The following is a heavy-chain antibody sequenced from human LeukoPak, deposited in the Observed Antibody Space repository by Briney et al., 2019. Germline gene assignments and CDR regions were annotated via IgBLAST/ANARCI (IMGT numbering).Heavy chain of an antibody. CDR1: GYTFTSYG. V-gene: IGHV1-18*01. CDR2: ISAYNGNT. CDR3: ASSVSGSGSYLFDY. Sequence: GASVKVSCKASGYTFTSYGISWVRQAPGQGLEWMGWISAYNGNTNYAQKLQGRVTMTTDTSTSTAYMELRSLRSDDAAVYYCASSVSGSGSYLFDYWGQETLVTVSS. D-gene: IGHD3-10*01. J-gene: IGHJ4*02.